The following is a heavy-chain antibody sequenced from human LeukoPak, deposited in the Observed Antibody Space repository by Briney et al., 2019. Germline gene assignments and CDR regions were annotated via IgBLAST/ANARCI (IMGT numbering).Heavy chain of an antibody. D-gene: IGHD2-15*01. J-gene: IGHJ4*02. V-gene: IGHV1-2*02. CDR1: GYTFTGYY. CDR2: INPNSGGT. Sequence: ASVKVSCKASGYTFTGYYMHWVRQAPGQGLEWMGWINPNSGGTNYAQKFQGRVTMTRDTSISTAYMELSRLRSDDTAVYYCARASRRGVAATHRSPSDYWGQGTLVTVSS. CDR3: ARASRRGVAATHRSPSDY.